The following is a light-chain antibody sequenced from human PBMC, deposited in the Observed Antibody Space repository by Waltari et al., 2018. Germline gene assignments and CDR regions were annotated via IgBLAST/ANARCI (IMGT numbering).Light chain of an antibody. Sequence: DIQMTQSPSTLSAFVGDRVTITCRASQSINNCLAWYQQKPGKAPKLLIYEASSLESGVPSRFSGSGSGTEFTLTISSLQPDDFATYYCQQYKSYSPYTFGQGTKLEIK. CDR3: QQYKSYSPYT. CDR2: EAS. V-gene: IGKV1-5*03. CDR1: QSINNC. J-gene: IGKJ2*01.